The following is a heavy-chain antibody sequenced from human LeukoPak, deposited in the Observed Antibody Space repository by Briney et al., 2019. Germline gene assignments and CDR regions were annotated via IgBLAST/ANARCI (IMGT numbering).Heavy chain of an antibody. CDR2: IYYSGST. V-gene: IGHV4-39*01. J-gene: IGHJ4*02. D-gene: IGHD5-12*01. CDR3: ASLLRGGYDEDY. CDR1: GGSISSSSYY. Sequence: SETLSLTCTVSGGSISSSSYYWGWIRQPPGKGLEWIGSIYYSGSTYYNPSLKSRVTISVDTSKNQFSLKLSSVTAADTAVYYCASLLRGGYDEDYWGQGTLVTVSS.